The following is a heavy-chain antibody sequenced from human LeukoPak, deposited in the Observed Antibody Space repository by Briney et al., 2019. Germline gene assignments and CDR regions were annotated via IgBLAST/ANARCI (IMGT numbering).Heavy chain of an antibody. J-gene: IGHJ3*02. CDR2: ISAYNGNT. CDR1: GYTFTSYG. Sequence: ASVKVSCKASGYTFTSYGISWVRQAPGQGLEWMGWISAYNGNTNYAQKLQGRVTMTTDTSTSTAYMELRSLRSDDTAVYYCARAFSTVTTFYGAFDIWGQGTMVTVSS. CDR3: ARAFSTVTTFYGAFDI. V-gene: IGHV1-18*01. D-gene: IGHD4-17*01.